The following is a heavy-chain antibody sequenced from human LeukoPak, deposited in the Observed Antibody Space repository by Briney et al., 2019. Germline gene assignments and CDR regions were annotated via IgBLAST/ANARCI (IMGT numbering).Heavy chain of an antibody. Sequence: PGGSLRLSCAAPGFRFSDYYMSWVRQAPGKGLEWLSYISSSGTAMYYADSVKGRFTISRDNAKNSLYLQMNSLSAEDTAVYYCARVSFVADGFTGTLRVLRDYYYMDVWGKGTTVTVSS. CDR1: GFRFSDYY. CDR2: ISSSGTAM. CDR3: ARVSFVADGFTGTLRVLRDYYYMDV. D-gene: IGHD1-7*01. V-gene: IGHV3-11*04. J-gene: IGHJ6*03.